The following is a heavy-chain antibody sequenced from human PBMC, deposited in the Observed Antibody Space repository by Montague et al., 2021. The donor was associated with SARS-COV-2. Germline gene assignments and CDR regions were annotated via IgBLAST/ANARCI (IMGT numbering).Heavy chain of an antibody. CDR3: ARQDAWAYCGDECYRGWFDS. CDR2: IFYNGST. J-gene: IGHJ5*01. CDR1: FGSISTYY. D-gene: IGHD2-21*01. V-gene: IGHV4-59*01. Sequence: SETLSLTCTVSFGSISTYYWSWIRRPPGKGLEWNGFIFYNGSTKYNPSLKRRVSISLDTSKNQFSLKLSSVTAADTAVYYCARQDAWAYCGDECYRGWFDSWGQGTLVTVSS.